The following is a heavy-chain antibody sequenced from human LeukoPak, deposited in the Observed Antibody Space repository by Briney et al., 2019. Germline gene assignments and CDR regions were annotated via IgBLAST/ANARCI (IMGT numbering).Heavy chain of an antibody. CDR1: GYSFTSYR. CDR3: VRHTGQAPDY. J-gene: IGHJ4*02. V-gene: IGHV5-51*01. D-gene: IGHD4-11*01. Sequence: GESLKISCKGSGYSFTSYRIGWVRQMPGKGLEWMGISYTGDSDTKYSPSFQGQVTISADKSISTAYLQWSSLKASDTAMYYCVRHTGQAPDYWGQGTLVTVSS. CDR2: SYTGDSDT.